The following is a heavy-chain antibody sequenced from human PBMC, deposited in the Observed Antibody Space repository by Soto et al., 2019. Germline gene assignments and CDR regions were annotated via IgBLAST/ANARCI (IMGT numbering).Heavy chain of an antibody. CDR3: VRDRPNTESLTGYFDT. J-gene: IGHJ4*02. CDR2: IRFDGSTA. Sequence: GGSLRLSCEASGFVFRTFRMHWVGRAPGKGLEWLATIRFDGSTARYAESVRGRFKISRDNSMNTLYLQLDRLRVEDTAVYYCVRDRPNTESLTGYFDTWGQGTPVTVSS. V-gene: IGHV3-33*01. D-gene: IGHD3-9*01. CDR1: GFVFRTFR.